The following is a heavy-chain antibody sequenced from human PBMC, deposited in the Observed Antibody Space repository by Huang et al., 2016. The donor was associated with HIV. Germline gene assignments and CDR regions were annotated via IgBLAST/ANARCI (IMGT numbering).Heavy chain of an antibody. J-gene: IGHJ4*02. Sequence: QVQLVESGGGVVQPGRSLRLSCAASGFTFSSYAMHWVRQAPGKGLEWVAGISYDGTTKYYADSVKDRFTISRDNSKNSLYLQMNSRRTEDAAMYYCARHRAVTGSDYWGQGTLVTVSS. D-gene: IGHD6-19*01. CDR3: ARHRAVTGSDY. V-gene: IGHV3-30-3*01. CDR2: ISYDGTTK. CDR1: GFTFSSYA.